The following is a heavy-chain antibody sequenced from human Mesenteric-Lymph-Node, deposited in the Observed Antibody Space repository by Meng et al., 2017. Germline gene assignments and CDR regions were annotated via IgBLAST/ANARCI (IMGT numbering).Heavy chain of an antibody. V-gene: IGHV4-4*02. CDR1: GGSISSSNW. CDR3: ASFPPPGKQWLVTDY. CDR2: IYHSGST. D-gene: IGHD6-19*01. J-gene: IGHJ4*02. Sequence: GQLQESGPGLWKPSGTLSLTCAGSGGSISSSNWWSWVRQPPGKGLEWIGEIYHSGSTNYNPSLKSRVTISVDKSKNQFSLKLSSVTAADTAVYYCASFPPPGKQWLVTDYWGQGTLVTVSS.